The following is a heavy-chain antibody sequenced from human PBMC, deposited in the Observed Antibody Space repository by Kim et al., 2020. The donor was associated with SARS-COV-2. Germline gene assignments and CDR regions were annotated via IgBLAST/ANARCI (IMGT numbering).Heavy chain of an antibody. CDR3: HPTASLSDIYPFDL. CDR2: INRSADGCST. V-gene: IGHV3-15*01. J-gene: IGHJ2*01. CDR1: GFTFINGW. D-gene: IGHD3-16*02. Sequence: GGSLRLSCAASGFTFINGWMSWVRQAPGKGLEWVGSINRSADGCSTDSAPGGFGSFTIVSDDSKYMQYKQLKGLKTEDSSGYYGHPTASLSDIYPFDLWG.